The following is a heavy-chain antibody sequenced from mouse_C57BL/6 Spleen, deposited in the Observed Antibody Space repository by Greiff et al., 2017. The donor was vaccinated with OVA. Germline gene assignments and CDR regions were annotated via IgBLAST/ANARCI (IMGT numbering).Heavy chain of an antibody. J-gene: IGHJ3*01. CDR2: IDPETGGT. V-gene: IGHV1-15*01. Sequence: QVQLQESGAELVRPGASVTLSCKASGYTFTDYEMHWVKQTPVHGLEWIGAIDPETGGTAYNQKFKGKAILTADKSSSTAYMELRSLTSEDSAVYYCTRWDGNYAWFAYWGQGTLVTVSA. CDR1: GYTFTDYE. CDR3: TRWDGNYAWFAY. D-gene: IGHD2-1*01.